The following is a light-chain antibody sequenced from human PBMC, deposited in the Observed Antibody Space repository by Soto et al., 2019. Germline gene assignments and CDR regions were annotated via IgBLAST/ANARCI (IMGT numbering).Light chain of an antibody. CDR1: NIEIKT. CDR3: QVWDSYIDHYV. Sequence: SYELTQPPSVSVAPGQTARITCGGDNIEIKTVHWYRQKPGQAPALVIYDDSDRPSGIPERMSGSNSGNTATLTISRVEAGDEADYYCQVWDSYIDHYVFGTGTKLTVL. CDR2: DDS. V-gene: IGLV3-21*02. J-gene: IGLJ1*01.